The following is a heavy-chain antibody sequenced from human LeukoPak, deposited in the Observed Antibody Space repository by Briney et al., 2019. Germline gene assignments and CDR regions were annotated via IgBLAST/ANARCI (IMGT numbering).Heavy chain of an antibody. CDR3: AGVSRDGYNWRDYYYYMDV. J-gene: IGHJ6*03. CDR1: GGSISSSSYY. D-gene: IGHD5-24*01. Sequence: SETLSLTCTVSGGSISSSSYYWGWIRQPPGKGLEWIGSIYYSGSTYYNPSLKSRVTISVDTSKSQFSLKLSSVTAADTAVYYCAGVSRDGYNWRDYYYYMDVWGKGTTVTVSS. V-gene: IGHV4-39*07. CDR2: IYYSGST.